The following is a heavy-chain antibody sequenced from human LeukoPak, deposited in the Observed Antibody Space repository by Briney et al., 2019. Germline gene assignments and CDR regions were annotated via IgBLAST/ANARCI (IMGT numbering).Heavy chain of an antibody. Sequence: PGGSLRLSCAASGFTFSSYWMSWVRQAPGKGLEWVANIEQDGSEKYYVDSVKGRFTISRDNAKNSLYLQMNSLRAEDTAVYYCASSMVRGVKFDAFDIWGQGTMVTVSS. J-gene: IGHJ3*02. V-gene: IGHV3-7*01. D-gene: IGHD3-10*01. CDR2: IEQDGSEK. CDR1: GFTFSSYW. CDR3: ASSMVRGVKFDAFDI.